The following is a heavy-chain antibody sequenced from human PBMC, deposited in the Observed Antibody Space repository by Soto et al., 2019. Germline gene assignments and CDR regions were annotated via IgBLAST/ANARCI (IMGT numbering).Heavy chain of an antibody. J-gene: IGHJ2*01. CDR3: ASQIGYNWNYWYFDL. Sequence: QVQLVQSGAEVKKPGSSVKVSCRASGGTFSSYAISWVRQAPGQGLEWMGGIIPIFGTTHYAQKFQGRVTITADESTSTAYMELSSVRSEDTAVYYCASQIGYNWNYWYFDLWGRGTLVTVSS. D-gene: IGHD1-20*01. CDR2: IIPIFGTT. CDR1: GGTFSSYA. V-gene: IGHV1-69*01.